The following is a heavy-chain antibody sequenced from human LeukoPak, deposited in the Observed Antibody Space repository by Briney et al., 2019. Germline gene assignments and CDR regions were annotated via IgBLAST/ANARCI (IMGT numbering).Heavy chain of an antibody. CDR1: GYTLTELS. Sequence: ASVKVSCKVSGYTLTELSMHWVRQAPGKGLEWMGGFDPEDGETIYAQKFQGRVTMTEDTSTDTAYMELNTLRAEDTAVYYCAKDRGSSWSDAFDVWGQGTMVTVSS. J-gene: IGHJ3*01. V-gene: IGHV1-24*01. CDR3: AKDRGSSWSDAFDV. CDR2: FDPEDGET. D-gene: IGHD6-13*01.